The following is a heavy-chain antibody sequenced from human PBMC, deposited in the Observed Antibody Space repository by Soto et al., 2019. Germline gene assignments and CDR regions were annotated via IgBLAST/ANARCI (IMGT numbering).Heavy chain of an antibody. J-gene: IGHJ5*02. D-gene: IGHD1-26*01. CDR3: AKDRPVKARSGSLSS. Sequence: QVQLVESGGGVVQPGRSLRLSCAASGFTFSNYGMHWVRQAPGKGLESVTVISSDGNNKYYADSVRGRFTISRDNSKNTLFLQMNSLRAEDTAMYYCAKDRPVKARSGSLSSSGQGTLVTVSS. V-gene: IGHV3-30*18. CDR1: GFTFSNYG. CDR2: ISSDGNNK.